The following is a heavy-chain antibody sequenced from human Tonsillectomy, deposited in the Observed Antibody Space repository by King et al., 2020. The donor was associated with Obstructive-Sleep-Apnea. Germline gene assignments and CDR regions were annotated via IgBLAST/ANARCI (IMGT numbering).Heavy chain of an antibody. CDR1: GGSISSSSYY. J-gene: IGHJ4*02. CDR3: ARLPGIAVAGTSFDY. D-gene: IGHD6-19*01. V-gene: IGHV4-39*07. CDR2: IYYSGST. Sequence: QLQESGPGLVKPSETLSLTCTVSGGSISSSSYYWGWIRQPPGKGLEWIGSIYYSGSTYYNPSLKSRVTISVDTSKNQFSLKLSSVTAGDTAVYSCARLPGIAVAGTSFDYWGQGTLVPVSS.